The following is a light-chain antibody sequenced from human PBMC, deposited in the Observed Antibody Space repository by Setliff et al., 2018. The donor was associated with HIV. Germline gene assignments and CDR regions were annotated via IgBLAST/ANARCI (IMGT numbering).Light chain of an antibody. CDR3: SSYAITNTLP. CDR2: EVR. J-gene: IGLJ1*01. Sequence: QSALTQPASVSGSPGQSITISCTGTSSDVGGYNSVSWYQQHPGKAPKLILFEVRNRPSGVSDRFSGSKSGNTASLTISGLQAEDEADYYCSSYAITNTLPFGTGTKVTV. CDR1: SSDVGGYNS. V-gene: IGLV2-14*01.